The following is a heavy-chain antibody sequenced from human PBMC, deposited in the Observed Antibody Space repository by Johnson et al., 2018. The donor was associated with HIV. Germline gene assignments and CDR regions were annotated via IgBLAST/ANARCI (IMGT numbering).Heavy chain of an antibody. CDR3: AKDKFMFLDNPVDAFDV. Sequence: VQLVESGGGLVQPGGSLRLSCAASGFTVTSDYMSWVRQAPGKGLEWVSIIYSGGSTYYTDSVKGRFTISRDNSNNTLFLQMNSLRADDTGVYYCAKDKFMFLDNPVDAFDVWGQGTMVTFSS. CDR1: GFTVTSDY. D-gene: IGHD3/OR15-3a*01. J-gene: IGHJ3*01. V-gene: IGHV3-66*02. CDR2: IYSGGST.